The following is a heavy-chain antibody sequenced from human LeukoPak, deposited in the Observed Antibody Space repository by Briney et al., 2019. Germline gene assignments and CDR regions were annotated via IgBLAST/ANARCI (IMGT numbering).Heavy chain of an antibody. CDR3: ARGAPSGILSSPFDY. V-gene: IGHV3-48*03. D-gene: IGHD3-9*01. Sequence: GGSLRLFCAASGFTSSGYETNWVRQAPGKGLEWVSYISSSSGNIYYADSVKGRFTISRDNAKNSLYLQMNSLRAEDTAAYYCARGAPSGILSSPFDYWGQGTLVTVSS. J-gene: IGHJ4*02. CDR2: ISSSSGNI. CDR1: GFTSSGYE.